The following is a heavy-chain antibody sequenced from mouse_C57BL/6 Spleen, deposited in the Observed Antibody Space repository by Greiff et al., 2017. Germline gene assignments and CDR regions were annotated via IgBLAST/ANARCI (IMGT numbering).Heavy chain of an antibody. CDR3: TITTGYFDY. V-gene: IGHV1-15*01. D-gene: IGHD1-1*01. Sequence: QVQLQQSGAELVRPGASVTLSCKASGYTFTDYEMHWVKQTPVHGLEWIGAIDPETGGTAYNQKFKGKAILTADKSSSTAYMELRSLTSEDSAVDYCTITTGYFDYWGQGTTLTVSS. CDR1: GYTFTDYE. CDR2: IDPETGGT. J-gene: IGHJ2*01.